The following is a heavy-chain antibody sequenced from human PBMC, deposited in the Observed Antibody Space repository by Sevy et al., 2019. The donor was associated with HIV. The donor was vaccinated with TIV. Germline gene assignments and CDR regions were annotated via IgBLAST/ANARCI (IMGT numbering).Heavy chain of an antibody. D-gene: IGHD1-1*01. Sequence: GGSLRLSCTASGFTFSTYTLTWVRQAPGKGLEWVSSITPDDTHYADSVRGRFNVSRDNSKNTLYLQMDSLTVDDTAVYYCARDAQTWRGPWYGTSGADRWGQGTLVTVSS. CDR1: GFTFSTYT. V-gene: IGHV3-23*01. CDR3: ARDAQTWRGPWYGTSGADR. CDR2: ITPDDT. J-gene: IGHJ5*02.